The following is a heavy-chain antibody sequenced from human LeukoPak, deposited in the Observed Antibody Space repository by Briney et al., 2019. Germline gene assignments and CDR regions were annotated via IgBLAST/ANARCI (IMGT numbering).Heavy chain of an antibody. V-gene: IGHV4-34*01. CDR2: INHSGST. D-gene: IGHD2-2*01. CDR1: GGSFSGYY. CDR3: ASPRYCSSTSCYAFDY. Sequence: SEXLSLTCAVYGGSFSGYYWSWIRQPPGKGLEGIGEINHSGSTNYNPSLTSRVTISVDTSKNQFSLKLSSVTAADTAVYYCASPRYCSSTSCYAFDYWGQGTLVTVSS. J-gene: IGHJ4*02.